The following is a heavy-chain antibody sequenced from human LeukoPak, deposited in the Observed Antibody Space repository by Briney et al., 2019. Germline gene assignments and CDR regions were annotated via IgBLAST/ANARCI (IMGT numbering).Heavy chain of an antibody. J-gene: IGHJ3*02. V-gene: IGHV3-48*01. D-gene: IGHD3-3*01. CDR2: ISSSSSTI. Sequence: GGSLRLSCAASGFTFSSYSMNWVRQAPGKGLEWVSYISSSSSTIYYADSVKGRFTISRDNAKNSLYLQMNSLRAEDTAVYYCARDLYQYYDFWSGCPVAFDIWAKGQWSPPLQ. CDR3: ARDLYQYYDFWSGCPVAFDI. CDR1: GFTFSSYS.